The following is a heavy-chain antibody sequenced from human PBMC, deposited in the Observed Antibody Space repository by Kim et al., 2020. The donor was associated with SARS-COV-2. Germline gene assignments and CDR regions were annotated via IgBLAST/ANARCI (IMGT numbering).Heavy chain of an antibody. CDR3: ASLIAAGRIDAFDI. CDR1: GFTFSSYG. CDR2: ISYDGSNK. D-gene: IGHD6-13*01. Sequence: GGSLRLSCAASGFTFSSYGMHWVRQAPGKGLEWVAVISYDGSNKYYADSVKGRFTISRDNSKNTLYLQMTSLRAEDTAVYYCASLIAAGRIDAFDIWGQGTMVTVSS. J-gene: IGHJ3*02. V-gene: IGHV3-33*05.